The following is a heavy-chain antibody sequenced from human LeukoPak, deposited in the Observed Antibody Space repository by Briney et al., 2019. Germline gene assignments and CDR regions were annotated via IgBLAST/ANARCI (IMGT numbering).Heavy chain of an antibody. Sequence: PGGSLRLSCAASGFTFTNYFMSWVRRAPGKGLEWVASIKHDGSEKYYVDSVRGRFTISRDNTMNSLYLQMSSLRAEDTAVYYCATDRGWRTSGYYLYYFEYWGQGTLVTYSS. J-gene: IGHJ4*02. CDR1: GFTFTNYF. V-gene: IGHV3-7*01. CDR2: IKHDGSEK. CDR3: ATDRGWRTSGYYLYYFEY. D-gene: IGHD3-3*01.